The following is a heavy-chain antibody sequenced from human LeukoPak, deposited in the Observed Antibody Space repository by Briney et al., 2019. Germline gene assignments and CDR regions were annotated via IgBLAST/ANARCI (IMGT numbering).Heavy chain of an antibody. J-gene: IGHJ4*02. D-gene: IGHD3-22*01. CDR2: ISAYNGNT. Sequence: ASVKVSCKSSGYTFTSYGIIWVRQAPGQGLEWMGWISAYNGNTNYAQKLQGRVTMTTDTSTSTAYMELRSLRSDDTAVYYCARVLGYYYDSSGYYGPYYFDYWGQGTLVTVSS. CDR3: ARVLGYYYDSSGYYGPYYFDY. V-gene: IGHV1-18*01. CDR1: GYTFTSYG.